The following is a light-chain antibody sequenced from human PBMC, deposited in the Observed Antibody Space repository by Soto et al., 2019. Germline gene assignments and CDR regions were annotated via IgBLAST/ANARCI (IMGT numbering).Light chain of an antibody. V-gene: IGKV3-15*01. CDR1: QSVSSN. Sequence: EIMMTQSPATLSVSPGERDTLSCWASQSVSSNLAWYQQRPGQAPRLLIYGASTRAAGIPARFSGSGSGTDFPLTISGLQSEDSAVYYCQQYNDWPPELTFGGGTEVEIK. J-gene: IGKJ4*01. CDR2: GAS. CDR3: QQYNDWPPELT.